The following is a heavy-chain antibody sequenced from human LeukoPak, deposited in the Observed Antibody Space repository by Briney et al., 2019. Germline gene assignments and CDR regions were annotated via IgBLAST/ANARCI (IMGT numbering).Heavy chain of an antibody. V-gene: IGHV3-7*01. Sequence: GGSLRLSCAASGFTFRRDWMSWVRQAPGKGLEGVANIRQEGSERYYVDSVKGRFTIPTDNAKTSLYLQINSLRAEDTAVYYCARDRWTDCSGGTCYSWYFDLWGRGTLVTVSS. D-gene: IGHD2-15*01. CDR3: ARDRWTDCSGGTCYSWYFDL. J-gene: IGHJ2*01. CDR1: GFTFRRDW. CDR2: IRQEGSER.